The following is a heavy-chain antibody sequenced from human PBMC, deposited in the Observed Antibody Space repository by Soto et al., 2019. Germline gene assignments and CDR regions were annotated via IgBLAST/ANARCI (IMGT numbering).Heavy chain of an antibody. Sequence: GGSLRLSCAASGFTFSSYAMSWVRQAPGKGLEWVSAISGSGGSTYYADSVKGRFTISRDNSKNTLYLQMNSLRAEDTAVYYCAKCGGYCSSTSCYGPYYYYGMDVWGQGTTVTVSS. J-gene: IGHJ6*02. CDR1: GFTFSSYA. CDR3: AKCGGYCSSTSCYGPYYYYGMDV. V-gene: IGHV3-23*01. CDR2: ISGSGGST. D-gene: IGHD2-2*01.